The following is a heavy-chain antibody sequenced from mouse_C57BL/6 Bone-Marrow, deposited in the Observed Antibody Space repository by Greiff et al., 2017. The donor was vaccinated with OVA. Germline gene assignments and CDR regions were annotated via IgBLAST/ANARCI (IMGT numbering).Heavy chain of an antibody. D-gene: IGHD1-1*01. CDR2: IYPRSGNT. CDR1: GYTFTSYG. Sequence: VHLVESGAELARPGASVKLSCKASGYTFTSYGISWVKQRTGQGLEWIGEIYPRSGNTYYNEKFKGKATLTADKSSSTAYMELRSLTSEDSAVYFCARTADYYGSSYWYFDVWGTGTTVTVSS. CDR3: ARTADYYGSSYWYFDV. V-gene: IGHV1-81*01. J-gene: IGHJ1*03.